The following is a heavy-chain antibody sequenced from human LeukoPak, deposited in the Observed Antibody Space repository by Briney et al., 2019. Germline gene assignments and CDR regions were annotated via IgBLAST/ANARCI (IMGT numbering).Heavy chain of an antibody. CDR1: GGSINTYL. Sequence: SETLSLTCAVSGGSINTYLWSWIRQPPGKGLERILYFSYSGGPNYNPSLKSRVTISVDTSKNQFSLKLSSVTAADTAVYYCARPQYCGSNCYHAFEIWGQGTLVTVSS. CDR2: FSYSGGP. D-gene: IGHD2-21*01. J-gene: IGHJ3*02. CDR3: ARPQYCGSNCYHAFEI. V-gene: IGHV4-59*08.